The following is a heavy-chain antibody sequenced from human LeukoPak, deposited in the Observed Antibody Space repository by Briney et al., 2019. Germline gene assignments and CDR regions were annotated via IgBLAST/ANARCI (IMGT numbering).Heavy chain of an antibody. CDR1: GFTFSDYY. J-gene: IGHJ5*01. CDR2: ISSSGSTI. D-gene: IGHD6-19*01. CDR3: AREASSGWFDC. Sequence: PGGSLRLSCAASGFTFSDYYMTWIRQAPGKGLEWVSYISSSGSTIYYADSVKGRFTVSRDNAKNSLYLQMNSLRAEDTAVYYCAREASSGWFDCWGQGTLVTVSS. V-gene: IGHV3-11*04.